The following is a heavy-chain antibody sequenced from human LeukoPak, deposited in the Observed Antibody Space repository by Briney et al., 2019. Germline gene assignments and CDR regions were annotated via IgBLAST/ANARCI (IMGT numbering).Heavy chain of an antibody. CDR3: ARDRSPQLFGYFDS. CDR2: ISYDGSDK. D-gene: IGHD3-16*01. V-gene: IGHV3-30*04. CDR1: GFTFSSYA. Sequence: GGSLRLSCAASGFTFSSYAMHWVRQAPGKGLEWVTLISYDGSDKTYADSVRGRFTVSRDNSKNTLYLQMNSLTTEDTAAYYCARDRSPQLFGYFDSWGQGTLVTVSS. J-gene: IGHJ4*02.